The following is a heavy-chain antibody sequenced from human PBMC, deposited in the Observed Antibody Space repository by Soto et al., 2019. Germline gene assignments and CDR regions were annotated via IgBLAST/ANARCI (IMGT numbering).Heavy chain of an antibody. D-gene: IGHD6-13*01. CDR3: AKEGFSSSWSGAYYYYGMDV. V-gene: IGHV3-30*18. J-gene: IGHJ6*02. CDR2: ISYDGSNK. Sequence: GGSLRLSCAASGFTFSSYGMHWVRQAPGKGLEWVAVISYDGSNKYYADSVKGRFTIPRDNSKNTLYLQMNSLRAEDTAVYYCAKEGFSSSWSGAYYYYGMDVWGQGTTVTVSS. CDR1: GFTFSSYG.